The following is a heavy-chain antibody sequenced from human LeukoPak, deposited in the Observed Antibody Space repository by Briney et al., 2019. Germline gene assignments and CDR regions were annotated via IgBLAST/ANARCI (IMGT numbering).Heavy chain of an antibody. CDR3: ARADGDYVSLAFDY. V-gene: IGHV4-4*02. CDR2: IYHSGST. J-gene: IGHJ4*02. CDR1: GGSISSSNW. D-gene: IGHD4-17*01. Sequence: SGTLSLTCAVSGGSISSSNWWSWVRQPPVKGLEWIGEIYHSGSTNYNPSLKSRVTISVDTSKNQFSLKLSSVTAADTAVYYYARADGDYVSLAFDYWGQGTLVTVSS.